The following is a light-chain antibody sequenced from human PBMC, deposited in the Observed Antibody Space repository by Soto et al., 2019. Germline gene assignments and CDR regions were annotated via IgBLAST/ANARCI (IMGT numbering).Light chain of an antibody. J-gene: IGLJ1*01. Sequence: QSALTQPPSASGSPGQSVTISCTGTSSDVGGYNYVSWYQQHPGKAPKLMIYEVSKRPSGGPDRFSGSKSGNTASLTVSGLQAEDEADYYCSSYAGSNNLRVFGTGTKLTVL. CDR1: SSDVGGYNY. CDR3: SSYAGSNNLRV. V-gene: IGLV2-8*01. CDR2: EVS.